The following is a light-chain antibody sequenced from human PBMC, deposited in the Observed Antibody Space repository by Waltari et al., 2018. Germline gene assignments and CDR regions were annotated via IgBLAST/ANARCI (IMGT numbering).Light chain of an antibody. CDR1: QSINSY. CDR2: GAS. J-gene: IGKJ2*01. Sequence: IQMTQSPSSLSASVGDRVTITCRASQSINSYLNWYQQKPGKAPDLLIFGASRLQSGVPSRFTGSGSGTDFSLTISSLQPEDFATYYCQQSYSSPRTFGQGTKLEMK. CDR3: QQSYSSPRT. V-gene: IGKV1-39*01.